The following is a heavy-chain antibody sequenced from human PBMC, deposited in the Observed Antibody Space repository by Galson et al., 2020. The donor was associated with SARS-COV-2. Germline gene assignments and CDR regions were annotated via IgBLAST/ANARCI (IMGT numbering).Heavy chain of an antibody. Sequence: GGSLRLSCAASGFTFSSYWMHWVRQAPGLGLVWVAQINSDGRAMNYADSVRGRFTISRDNAKNTLYLQMNSLRAADTAVYYCARDLRVTNWFDPWGQGTLVTVSS. CDR3: ARDLRVTNWFDP. J-gene: IGHJ5*02. D-gene: IGHD2-21*02. CDR2: INSDGRAM. CDR1: GFTFSSYW. V-gene: IGHV3-74*01.